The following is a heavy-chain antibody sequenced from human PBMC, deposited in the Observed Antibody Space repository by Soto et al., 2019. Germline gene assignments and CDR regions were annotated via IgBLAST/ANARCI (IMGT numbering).Heavy chain of an antibody. CDR3: AKADSNYAGRFSYYYMDV. CDR1: GYTFRSYG. J-gene: IGHJ6*03. Sequence: QVQLVQSGTEVKKPGASVKLSCKASGYTFRSYGIIWVRQAPGQGPEWMGWISGYNGNTHYPQKFQGKVTMSTDTSTSTAYMELRSLRSDDTAVYYCAKADSNYAGRFSYYYMDVWGNGTLVTVSS. CDR2: ISGYNGNT. D-gene: IGHD4-4*01. V-gene: IGHV1-18*01.